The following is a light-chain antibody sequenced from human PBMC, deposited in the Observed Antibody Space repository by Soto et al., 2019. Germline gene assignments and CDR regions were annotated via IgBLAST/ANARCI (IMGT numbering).Light chain of an antibody. J-gene: IGKJ1*01. CDR2: DAS. CDR1: QSISSW. Sequence: DIQMTQSPSTLSASVGDRVTITCRASQSISSWLAGYQQKPGKAHNLLIYDASSLQSGVPSRFSGTGSGTEFTLTISSLQPDDFATYCCQQYNSYSQTFGQGTKVEIK. CDR3: QQYNSYSQT. V-gene: IGKV1-5*01.